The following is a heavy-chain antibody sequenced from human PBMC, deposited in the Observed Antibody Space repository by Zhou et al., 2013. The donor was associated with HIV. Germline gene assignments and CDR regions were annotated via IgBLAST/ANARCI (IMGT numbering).Heavy chain of an antibody. V-gene: IGHV1-69*05. D-gene: IGHD5-18*01. CDR2: IIPVFGTP. CDR3: ARDGDGYSYDVGWFDP. Sequence: QVQLVQSGAEVKKPGSSVKVSCKASGGTFSNYPISWVRQAPGQGLEWMGGIIPVFGTPNYAQRFQGRVTITTDESTSTAYMELSGLRSEDTAVYFCARDGDGYSYDVGWFDPWGQGTLVTVSS. CDR1: GGTFSNYP. J-gene: IGHJ5*02.